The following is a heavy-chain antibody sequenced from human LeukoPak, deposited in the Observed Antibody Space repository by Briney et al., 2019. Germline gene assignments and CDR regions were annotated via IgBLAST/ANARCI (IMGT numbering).Heavy chain of an antibody. D-gene: IGHD6-13*01. Sequence: GGSLRLSCAASGFIFSSAWMSWVRQAPGKGLEWVGRIKSKIDGGTIDYAAPVKDRFTISRDDSKTTLYLQMKSLKTEDTAVYFCTTAPGSIATTGSPFDHWGQGTLVTVSS. CDR2: IKSKIDGGTI. CDR1: GFIFSSAW. V-gene: IGHV3-15*01. J-gene: IGHJ4*02. CDR3: TTAPGSIATTGSPFDH.